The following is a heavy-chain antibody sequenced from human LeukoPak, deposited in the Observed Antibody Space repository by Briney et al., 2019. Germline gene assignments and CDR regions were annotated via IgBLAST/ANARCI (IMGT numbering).Heavy chain of an antibody. CDR3: ARDNSVGDIAWWFDP. CDR1: GYTFINNW. D-gene: IGHD3-10*01. CDR2: INPTGTTT. V-gene: IGHV1-46*01. Sequence: ASVKVSCKASGYTFINNWMHWVRQAPGQGLEWVGLINPTGTTTLYAQKFQGRVTLTRDMSTSTDYMELRSLKSEGTAVYYCARDNSVGDIAWWFDPWGQGTLVTVSS. J-gene: IGHJ5*02.